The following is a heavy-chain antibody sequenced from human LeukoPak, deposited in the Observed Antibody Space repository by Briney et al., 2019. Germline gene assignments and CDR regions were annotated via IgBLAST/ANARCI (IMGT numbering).Heavy chain of an antibody. CDR1: GLTFSSYS. CDR3: ARRHLMGTARHFDY. J-gene: IGHJ4*02. CDR2: ISSSSSTI. Sequence: GGSLRLSCAASGLTFSSYSMNWVRQAPGKGLEWVSYISSSSSTIYYADSVKGRFTISRDNAKNSLYLQMNSLRAEDTAVYYCARRHLMGTARHFDYWGQGTLVTVSS. V-gene: IGHV3-48*01. D-gene: IGHD5-18*01.